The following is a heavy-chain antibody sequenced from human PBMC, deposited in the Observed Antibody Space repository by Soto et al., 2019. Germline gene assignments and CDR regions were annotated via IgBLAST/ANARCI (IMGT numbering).Heavy chain of an antibody. Sequence: QVQLQESGPGLVKPSETLSLTCTVSGDSIRSYYWSWIRQPPGKGLEWIGYIYYSGYTSYNPSLKSRVTISVDTSKNQFSPKLKSVTAADTAVYYRAGWFSGKHPGRPEEPDYFAPWGQGTLVTVSS. V-gene: IGHV4-59*01. CDR1: GDSIRSYY. CDR2: IYYSGYT. CDR3: AGWFSGKHPGRPEEPDYFAP. D-gene: IGHD1-26*01. J-gene: IGHJ4*02.